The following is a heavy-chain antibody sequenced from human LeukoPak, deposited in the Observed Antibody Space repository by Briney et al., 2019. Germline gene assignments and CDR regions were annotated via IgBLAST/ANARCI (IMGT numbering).Heavy chain of an antibody. D-gene: IGHD1-7*01. CDR3: ASPGITGTPLNY. Sequence: SVKVSCKASGGTFSSYAISWVRQAPGQGLEWMGGIIPIFGTANYAQKFQGRVTITTDESTSTAYMELSSLRSEDTAVYYCASPGITGTPLNYWGQGTLVTVSS. CDR2: IIPIFGTA. V-gene: IGHV1-69*05. J-gene: IGHJ4*02. CDR1: GGTFSSYA.